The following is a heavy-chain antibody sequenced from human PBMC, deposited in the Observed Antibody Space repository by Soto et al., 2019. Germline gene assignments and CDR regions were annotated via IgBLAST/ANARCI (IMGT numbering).Heavy chain of an antibody. J-gene: IGHJ4*02. CDR2: IYYSGST. V-gene: IGHV4-31*03. CDR3: ARDQGDYGGNSHFDY. CDR1: GGSISSGGYY. D-gene: IGHD4-17*01. Sequence: SETLSLTCTVSGGSISSGGYYWSWIRQHPGKGLEWIGYIYYSGSTYYNPSLKSRVTVSVDTSKNQFSLKPSSVTAADTAVYYCARDQGDYGGNSHFDYWGQGTLVTVSS.